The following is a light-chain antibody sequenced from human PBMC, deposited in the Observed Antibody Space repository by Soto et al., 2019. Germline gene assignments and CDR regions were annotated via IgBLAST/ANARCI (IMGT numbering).Light chain of an antibody. CDR3: ETWDSNTRA. Sequence: QPVLTQSSSASASVGSSVKVTCTLSSGHSSNIIAWHQQQPGKAPRYLMKLEGSGSYNKGSGVPDRFSGSSSGADRYLTISNLQSEDEADYYCETWDSNTRAFGGGTKVTVL. CDR1: SGHSSNI. V-gene: IGLV4-60*03. J-gene: IGLJ2*01. CDR2: LEGSGSY.